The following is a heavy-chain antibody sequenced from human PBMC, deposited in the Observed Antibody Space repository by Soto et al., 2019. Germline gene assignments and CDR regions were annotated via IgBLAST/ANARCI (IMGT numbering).Heavy chain of an antibody. D-gene: IGHD3-3*01. Sequence: NPGGSLRLSCAASGFTFSDYYMSWIRQAPGKGLEWVSYISSSSSYTNYADSVKGRFTISRDNAKNSLYLQMNSLRAEDTAVYYCARGISYYDFWSGYYTTSYPDVWGQGTTVTVSS. V-gene: IGHV3-11*06. CDR3: ARGISYYDFWSGYYTTSYPDV. CDR1: GFTFSDYY. CDR2: ISSSSSYT. J-gene: IGHJ6*02.